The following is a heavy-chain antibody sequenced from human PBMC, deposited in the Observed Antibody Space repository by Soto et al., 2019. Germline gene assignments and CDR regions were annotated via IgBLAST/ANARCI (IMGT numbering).Heavy chain of an antibody. J-gene: IGHJ4*02. CDR3: AKDRIDYYF. CDR2: ISGSSGST. Sequence: EVQLLESGGGLVQPGGSLRLSCAASGFTFNSYAMSWVRQAPGKGLEWVSSISGSSGSTYYADSVKGRFTISRDNSKNMLYLQMNSLRAEDTAVYYCAKDRIDYYFWGQGTLVTVSS. CDR1: GFTFNSYA. V-gene: IGHV3-23*01. D-gene: IGHD4-17*01.